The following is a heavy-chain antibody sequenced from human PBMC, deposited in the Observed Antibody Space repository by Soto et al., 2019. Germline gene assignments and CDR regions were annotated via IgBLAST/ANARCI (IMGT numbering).Heavy chain of an antibody. J-gene: IGHJ4*02. CDR1: GFTFSSYA. V-gene: IGHV3-23*01. CDR2: ISGSGGST. CDR3: AKRGDTIFGVVTYFDY. Sequence: GGSLRLSCAASGFTFSSYAMSWVRQAPGKGLEWVSGISGSGGSTYYADSVKGRFTISRDNSKNTLYLQMNSLRAEDTAVYYCAKRGDTIFGVVTYFDYWGQGTLVTVSS. D-gene: IGHD3-3*01.